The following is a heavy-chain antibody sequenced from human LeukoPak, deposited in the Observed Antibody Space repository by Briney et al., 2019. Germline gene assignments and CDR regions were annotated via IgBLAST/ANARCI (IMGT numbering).Heavy chain of an antibody. V-gene: IGHV3-33*01. CDR2: IWYDGSNK. J-gene: IGHJ3*02. Sequence: GRSLRLSCAASGFTFSYYGMHWVRQAPGKGLDWVAVIWYDGSNKYYAGSVKGRFTISRDNSKNTLYLQMNSLRGEDTAVYYCASEGIAAAADIWGQGTMVTVSS. D-gene: IGHD6-13*01. CDR1: GFTFSYYG. CDR3: ASEGIAAAADI.